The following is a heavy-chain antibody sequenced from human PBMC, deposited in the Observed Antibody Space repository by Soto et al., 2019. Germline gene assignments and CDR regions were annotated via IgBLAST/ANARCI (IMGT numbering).Heavy chain of an antibody. CDR1: GFTFSSYG. J-gene: IGHJ5*02. D-gene: IGHD3-10*01. V-gene: IGHV3-33*01. Sequence: QVQLVESGGGVVQPGRSLRLSCAASGFTFSSYGMHWVRQAPGKGLEWVAVIWYDGSNKYYADSVKGRFTISRDNSKNTLYLQMYSLRAEDTAVYYCARQPSRITMVRVPASRHWFDPWGQGTLVTVSS. CDR3: ARQPSRITMVRVPASRHWFDP. CDR2: IWYDGSNK.